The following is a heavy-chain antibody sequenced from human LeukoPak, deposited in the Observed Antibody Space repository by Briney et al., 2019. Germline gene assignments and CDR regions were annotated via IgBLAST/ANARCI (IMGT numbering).Heavy chain of an antibody. J-gene: IGHJ4*02. CDR2: IYYSGST. V-gene: IGHV4-61*01. Sequence: SETLSLTCTVSGGSVSSGSYYWSWIRQPPGKGLEWIGYIYYSGSTNYNPSLKSRVTISVDTSKNQFSLKLSSVTAADTAVYYCARESPDSGFDYWGQGTLVTVSS. CDR1: GGSVSSGSYY. D-gene: IGHD1-14*01. CDR3: ARESPDSGFDY.